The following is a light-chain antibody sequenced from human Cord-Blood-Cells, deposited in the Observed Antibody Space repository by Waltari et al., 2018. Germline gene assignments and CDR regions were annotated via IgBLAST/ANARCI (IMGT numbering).Light chain of an antibody. CDR2: QDS. Sequence: SYQLTQPPPGSVSPGQTPGITCPGDKWGEKEVCWYQQKPGQSPVLVIYQDSKRPSGIPERFSGSNSGNTATLTISGTQAMDEADYYCQAWDSSTALVFGGGTKLTVL. J-gene: IGLJ2*01. V-gene: IGLV3-1*01. CDR3: QAWDSSTALV. CDR1: KWGEKE.